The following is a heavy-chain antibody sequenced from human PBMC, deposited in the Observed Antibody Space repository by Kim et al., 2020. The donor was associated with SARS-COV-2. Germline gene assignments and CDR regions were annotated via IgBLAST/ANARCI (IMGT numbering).Heavy chain of an antibody. Sequence: NYNPSLKSRVTISVDTSKNQFSLKLSSVTAADTAVYYCARSTVTTPGDYWGQGTLVTVSS. J-gene: IGHJ4*02. CDR3: ARSTVTTPGDY. D-gene: IGHD4-17*01. V-gene: IGHV4-34*01.